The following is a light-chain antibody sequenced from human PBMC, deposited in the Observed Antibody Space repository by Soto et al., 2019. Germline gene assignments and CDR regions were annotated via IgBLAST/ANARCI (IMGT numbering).Light chain of an antibody. V-gene: IGLV4-69*02. CDR2: LNSDGSH. CDR1: SGHSSYA. J-gene: IGLJ2*01. Sequence: QPVLTQSPSASASLGASVKRTCTLSSGHSSYAIAWHQQQPEKGPRYLMNLNSDGSHSKGDGIPDRFSGSSSGAERYLTISSLQSEDEADYYCQTWGTGTVVFGGGTKLTVL. CDR3: QTWGTGTVV.